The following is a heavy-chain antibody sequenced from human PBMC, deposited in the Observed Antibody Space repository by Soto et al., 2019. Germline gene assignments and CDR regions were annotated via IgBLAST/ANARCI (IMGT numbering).Heavy chain of an antibody. D-gene: IGHD5-12*01. Sequence: EVQVVESGGGLIHPGGSLRLSCEVSGFSVTANYMSCVRQAPGKGLEWVSVIYSGGSTYYIDPLKGRFSISGGISKNTLYLQRKSLRAEDTAVYYCHGSGYWGQGTLVTVSS. CDR3: HGSGY. V-gene: IGHV3-53*01. J-gene: IGHJ4*02. CDR2: IYSGGST. CDR1: GFSVTANY.